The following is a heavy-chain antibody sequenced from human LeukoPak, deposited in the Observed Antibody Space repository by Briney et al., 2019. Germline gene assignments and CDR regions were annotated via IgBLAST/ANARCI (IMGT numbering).Heavy chain of an antibody. CDR2: IYYTGFT. D-gene: IGHD1-14*01. Sequence: SETLSLTCTVSGASISSDGFYWTWIRQLPGKGLEWIGYIYYTGFTYCKPSLKSRVTMSIDTSQNQFSLRMSSMTAADTAVYYCARAGLGIENYYYYIDVWGKGTTVTVSS. V-gene: IGHV4-31*03. CDR3: ARAGLGIENYYYYIDV. J-gene: IGHJ6*03. CDR1: GASISSDGFY.